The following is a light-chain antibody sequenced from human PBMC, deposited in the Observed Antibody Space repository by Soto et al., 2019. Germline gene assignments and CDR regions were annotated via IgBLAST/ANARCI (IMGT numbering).Light chain of an antibody. CDR3: QQFSTYSLT. Sequence: EIVMTQSPATLSVSPGERATLSCRASQSVSSNLAWYQQKPGQAPRLLIYDASSRATGIPERFSGGGSGTEFALTISRLEPDDFAVYYCQQFSTYSLTFGGGTKVDIK. V-gene: IGKV3-15*01. J-gene: IGKJ4*01. CDR1: QSVSSN. CDR2: DAS.